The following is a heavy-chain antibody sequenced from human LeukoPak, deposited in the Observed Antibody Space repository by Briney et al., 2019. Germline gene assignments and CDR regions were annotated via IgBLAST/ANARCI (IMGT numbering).Heavy chain of an antibody. CDR3: AELGITMIGGV. D-gene: IGHD3-10*02. J-gene: IGHJ6*04. Sequence: GGSLRLSCAASGFTFGSYIMNWVRQAPGKGLEWVSSISSSSSYIYYADSVKGRFTISRDNAKNSLYLQMNSLRAEDTAVYYCAELGITMIGGVWGKGTTVTISS. CDR2: ISSSSSYI. CDR1: GFTFGSYI. V-gene: IGHV3-21*01.